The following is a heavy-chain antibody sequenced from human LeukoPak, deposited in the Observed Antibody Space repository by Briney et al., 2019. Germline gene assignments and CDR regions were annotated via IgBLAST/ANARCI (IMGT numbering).Heavy chain of an antibody. V-gene: IGHV3-43*02. D-gene: IGHD6-19*01. CDR2: ITGDGIRT. CDR3: AKDLEPQWLVPIDGDYYYYGMDV. J-gene: IGHJ6*02. Sequence: PGGSLRLSCAASGFTFDDYAMHWVRQAPGKGLEWVSLITGDGIRTYYADSVKGRFTISRDNSKNSLYLQMNSLRIEDTALYCCAKDLEPQWLVPIDGDYYYYGMDVWGQGTTVTVSS. CDR1: GFTFDDYA.